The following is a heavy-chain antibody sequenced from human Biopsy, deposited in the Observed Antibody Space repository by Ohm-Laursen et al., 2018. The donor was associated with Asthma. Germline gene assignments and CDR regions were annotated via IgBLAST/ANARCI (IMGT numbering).Heavy chain of an antibody. CDR1: YGSITSGGYY. J-gene: IGHJ4*02. CDR3: ARAQGYYDSRGYYRSFDY. V-gene: IGHV4-31*11. Sequence: SQTLSLTCAVSYGSITSGGYYWTWIRQHPGKGLEWIGFIYYSGSTYYNPSLKSRVSISIDTSKNQFSLKLSSVTAADTAVYYCARAQGYYDSRGYYRSFDYGGQGTLVTVSS. D-gene: IGHD3-22*01. CDR2: IYYSGST.